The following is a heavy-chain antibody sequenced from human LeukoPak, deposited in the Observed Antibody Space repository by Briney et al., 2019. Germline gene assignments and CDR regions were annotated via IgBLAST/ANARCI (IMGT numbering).Heavy chain of an antibody. Sequence: ASVKLSCKASGYTLTDYYMHWVRQAPGQGLEWMGWINPNSGDTKYAQKFQGRVTMTRDTSINTAYMELSGLRSDDTALYYCAREGGSNRGSKNFDYWGRGTLVTVSS. CDR1: GYTLTDYY. J-gene: IGHJ4*02. D-gene: IGHD7-27*01. CDR2: INPNSGDT. CDR3: AREGGSNRGSKNFDY. V-gene: IGHV1-2*02.